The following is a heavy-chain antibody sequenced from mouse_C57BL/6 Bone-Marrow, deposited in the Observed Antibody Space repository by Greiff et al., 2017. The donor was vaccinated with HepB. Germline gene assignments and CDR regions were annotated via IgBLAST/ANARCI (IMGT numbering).Heavy chain of an antibody. J-gene: IGHJ1*03. CDR3: ARGGGYFDV. CDR1: GFTFSDYG. V-gene: IGHV5-15*01. Sequence: EVMLVESGRGLVQPGGSLKLSCAASGFTFSDYGMAWVRQAPRKGPEWVAFISNLAYSIYYADTVTGRFTITRENAKNTLYLEMSSLRSEDTSMYYCARGGGYFDVWGTGTTVTVSS. CDR2: ISNLAYSI.